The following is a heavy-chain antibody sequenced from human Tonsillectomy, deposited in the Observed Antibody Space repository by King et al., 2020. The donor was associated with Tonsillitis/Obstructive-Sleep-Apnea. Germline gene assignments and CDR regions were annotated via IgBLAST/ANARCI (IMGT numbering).Heavy chain of an antibody. Sequence: VQLVESGGGLVQPGGSLRLSCSASGFTFSSYAMHWVRQAPGKGLEYVSAISSNGGSTYYADSVKGRFNISRDNSKNTPYFQMSSLRAEDTGLYYCVKDRAYTAIAFRKSYWGQGPLATASS. CDR2: ISSNGGST. D-gene: IGHD5-18*01. V-gene: IGHV3-64D*06. J-gene: IGHJ4*02. CDR3: VKDRAYTAIAFRKSY. CDR1: GFTFSSYA.